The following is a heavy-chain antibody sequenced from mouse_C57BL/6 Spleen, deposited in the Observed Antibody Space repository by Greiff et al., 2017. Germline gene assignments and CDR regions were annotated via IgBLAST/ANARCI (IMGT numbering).Heavy chain of an antibody. CDR3: ARSGTTVVDYFDV. D-gene: IGHD1-1*01. Sequence: QVHVKQSGAELVKPGASVKISCKASGYAFSSYWMNWVKQRPGKGLEWIGQIYPGDGDTNYNGKFKGKATLTADKSSSTAYMQLSSLTSEDSAVYFCARSGTTVVDYFDVWGTGTTVTVSS. CDR1: GYAFSSYW. CDR2: IYPGDGDT. J-gene: IGHJ1*03. V-gene: IGHV1-80*01.